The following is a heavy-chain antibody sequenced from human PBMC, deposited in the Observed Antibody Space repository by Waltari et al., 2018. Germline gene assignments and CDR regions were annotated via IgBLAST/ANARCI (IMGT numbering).Heavy chain of an antibody. CDR3: ALSRYGLASPKFDP. D-gene: IGHD4-17*01. CDR2: IEPSGVT. J-gene: IGHJ5*02. Sequence: QVQVQQWGAGLVKPSETLSLTCAAYGGSFSGYYWSCPRQPPGKALEWIGEIEPSGVTNYNPSLTSRATISVDTSRNQLSLKLTSVTAADTAIYYCALSRYGLASPKFDPWGQGTLVTVSS. CDR1: GGSFSGYY. V-gene: IGHV4-34*02.